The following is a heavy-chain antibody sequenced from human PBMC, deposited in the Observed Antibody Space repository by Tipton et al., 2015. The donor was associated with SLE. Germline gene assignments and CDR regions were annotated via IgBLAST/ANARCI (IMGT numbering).Heavy chain of an antibody. Sequence: LRLSCAVYGGSFSGYYWTWIRQPPGKGLEWIGEINHSGSTNHNPSLKSRVTISVDTSKNQFSLKLSSVTAADTAVYYCARGGNYDFWSGYSYYFDYWGQGTLVTVSS. J-gene: IGHJ4*02. CDR2: INHSGST. CDR3: ARGGNYDFWSGYSYYFDY. CDR1: GGSFSGYY. D-gene: IGHD3-3*01. V-gene: IGHV4-34*01.